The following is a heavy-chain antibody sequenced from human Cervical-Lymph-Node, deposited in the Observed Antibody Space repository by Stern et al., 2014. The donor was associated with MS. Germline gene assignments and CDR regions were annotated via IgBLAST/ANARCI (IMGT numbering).Heavy chain of an antibody. D-gene: IGHD2-21*02. CDR1: GFTFSGYG. CDR2: MWYDGINK. V-gene: IGHV3-33*01. J-gene: IGHJ3*02. CDR3: ARDQVVMTDIHAFDI. Sequence: VQLLESGGGVVQPGRSLRLSCAASGFTFSGYGMHWVRQAPGQGLEWVAVMWYDGINKYYADSVKGRFTISRDTSGNTLYLQMNSLRAEDTAVYYCARDQVVMTDIHAFDIWGQGTTVSVSS.